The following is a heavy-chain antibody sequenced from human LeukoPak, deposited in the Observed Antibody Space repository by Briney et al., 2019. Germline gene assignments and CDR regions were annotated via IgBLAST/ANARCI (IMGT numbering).Heavy chain of an antibody. CDR2: IYYSGST. Sequence: SETLSLTCTVSGGSISSYYWSWIRQPPGKGLEWIGYIYYSGSTNYNPSLKSRVTISADTSKSQFSLKLSSVTAADTAVYYCARVWKLRLDYYFDYWGQGTLVTVSS. CDR3: ARVWKLRLDYYFDY. CDR1: GGSISSYY. J-gene: IGHJ4*02. V-gene: IGHV4-59*12. D-gene: IGHD5-18*01.